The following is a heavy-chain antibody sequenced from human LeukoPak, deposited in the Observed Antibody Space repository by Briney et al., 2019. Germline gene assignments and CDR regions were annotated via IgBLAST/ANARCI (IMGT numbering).Heavy chain of an antibody. CDR2: IYPGDSDT. V-gene: IGHV5-51*01. CDR3: ARQYCSGGSCYSGWFDP. CDR1: GYSFTSYW. J-gene: IGHJ5*02. Sequence: GESLKISCKGSGYSFTSYWIGWVRQMPGKGLEWMGIIYPGDSDTRYSPSFQGQATISADKSISTAYLQWSSLKASDTAMYYCARQYCSGGSCYSGWFDPWGQGTLVTVSS. D-gene: IGHD2-15*01.